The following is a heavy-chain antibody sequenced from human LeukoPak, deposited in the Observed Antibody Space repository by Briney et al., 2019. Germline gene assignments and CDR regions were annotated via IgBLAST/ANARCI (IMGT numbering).Heavy chain of an antibody. Sequence: GGPLRLLCAPSGLPFSSHCMNGLRQAPGKGLEWVANIKEDGSEKYYVDSVKGRFTISRDNAKHSLCLQMNSLRAEDTAIYYCVSSGGYWGQGTLVTVSS. V-gene: IGHV3-7*05. CDR1: GLPFSSHC. CDR3: VSSGGY. J-gene: IGHJ4*02. CDR2: IKEDGSEK. D-gene: IGHD1-26*01.